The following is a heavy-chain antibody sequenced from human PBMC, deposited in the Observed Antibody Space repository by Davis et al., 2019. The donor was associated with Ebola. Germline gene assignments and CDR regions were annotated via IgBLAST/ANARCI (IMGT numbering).Heavy chain of an antibody. D-gene: IGHD6-19*01. J-gene: IGHJ4*02. CDR3: ARVREVAVAGTVDY. CDR1: GYTFTTFG. Sequence: ASVKVSCKASGYTFTTFGISWVRQATGQGLEWMGWMNPNSGNTGYAQKFQGRITMTRNISISTAYMELSSLRAEDTALYYCARVREVAVAGTVDYWGQGTLVTVSS. CDR2: MNPNSGNT. V-gene: IGHV1-8*02.